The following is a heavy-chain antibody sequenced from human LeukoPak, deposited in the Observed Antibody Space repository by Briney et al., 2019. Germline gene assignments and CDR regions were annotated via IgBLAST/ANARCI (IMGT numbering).Heavy chain of an antibody. V-gene: IGHV3-7*03. J-gene: IGHJ4*02. CDR1: GGSVNSGSYY. CDR3: ARDEGYLDY. CDR2: IKQDGSEK. Sequence: ETLSLTCTVSGGSVNSGSYYWNWIRQPPGKGLEWVANIKQDGSEKYYVDSVKGRFTISRDNAKNSLYLQMNSLRAEDTAVYYCARDEGYLDYWGQGTLVTVSS.